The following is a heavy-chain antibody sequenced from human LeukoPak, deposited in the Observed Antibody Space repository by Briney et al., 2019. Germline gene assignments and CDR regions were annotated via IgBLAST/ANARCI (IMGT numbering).Heavy chain of an antibody. CDR1: GYTFTGYY. Sequence: ASVKVSCKASGYTFTGYYMHWVRQAPGQGLEWMGWINPNSGGTNYAQKFQGRVTMTRNTSISTAYMELSSLRSEDTAVYYCARVMDLGWDLLDYWGQGTLVTVSS. CDR3: ARVMDLGWDLLDY. V-gene: IGHV1-2*02. J-gene: IGHJ4*02. CDR2: INPNSGGT. D-gene: IGHD1-26*01.